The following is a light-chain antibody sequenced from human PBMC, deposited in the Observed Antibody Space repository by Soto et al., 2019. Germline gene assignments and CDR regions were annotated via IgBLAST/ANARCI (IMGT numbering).Light chain of an antibody. CDR2: DAS. V-gene: IGKV1-5*01. CDR1: QSISSW. J-gene: IGKJ2*01. CDR3: PQHSSYSRYT. Sequence: DIQMTQSPSTLSASVGDRVTITCRASQSISSWLAWYQQKPGKAPKLLIYDASSLESGVPSRFSGSGSGTEFTLTFSSLQPDDFPTDSRPQHSSYSRYTFRQGTKLEIK.